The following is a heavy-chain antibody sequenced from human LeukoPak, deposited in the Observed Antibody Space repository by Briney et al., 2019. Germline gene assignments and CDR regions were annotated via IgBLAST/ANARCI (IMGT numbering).Heavy chain of an antibody. J-gene: IGHJ4*02. CDR1: GYNFASYT. V-gene: IGHV1-3*01. CDR3: ARSSSGTYHY. D-gene: IGHD3-10*01. CDR2: INGDNGNT. Sequence: ASVKVSCKTSGYNFASYTMHWLRQAPGQSPEWMGSINGDNGNTKYSEKFQGRVTFTRDTSASSAYMELSRLWSEDTAVYYCARSSSGTYHYWGQGTLVTVSS.